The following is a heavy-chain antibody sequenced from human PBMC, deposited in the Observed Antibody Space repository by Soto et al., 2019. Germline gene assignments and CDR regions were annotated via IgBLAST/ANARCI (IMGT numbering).Heavy chain of an antibody. CDR2: ISYDGTKT. V-gene: IGHV3-30*18. J-gene: IGHJ4*02. D-gene: IGHD5-12*01. CDR3: AKDGWWHGFNYMDY. Sequence: QVQLVESGGGVVQPGRSQRLSCAASGFIFSSYDMHWVRQAPGKGLEWVAVISYDGTKTFYADSVMGRFTISRDSSKNTLYLQMNSLRGEDTAVYYCAKDGWWHGFNYMDYWGQGTLVTVSS. CDR1: GFIFSSYD.